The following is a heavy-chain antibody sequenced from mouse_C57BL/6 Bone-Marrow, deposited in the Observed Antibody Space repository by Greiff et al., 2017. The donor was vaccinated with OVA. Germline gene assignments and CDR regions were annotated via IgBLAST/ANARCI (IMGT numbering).Heavy chain of an antibody. Sequence: QVQLQQPGAELVKPGASVKLSCKASGYTFTSYWMQWVKQRPGQGLEWIGEIDPSDSYTNYNQKFKGKATLTVDTSYSTAYMQLSSLTSEDSAVYYCEIPLYYDYDAPFAYWGQGTLVTVSA. V-gene: IGHV1-50*01. D-gene: IGHD2-4*01. CDR2: IDPSDSYT. CDR3: EIPLYYDYDAPFAY. CDR1: GYTFTSYW. J-gene: IGHJ3*01.